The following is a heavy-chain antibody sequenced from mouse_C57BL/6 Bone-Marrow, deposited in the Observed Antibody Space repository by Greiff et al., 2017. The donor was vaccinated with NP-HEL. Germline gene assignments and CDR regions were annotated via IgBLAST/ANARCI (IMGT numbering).Heavy chain of an antibody. CDR2: IYPRSGNT. CDR1: GYTFTSYG. CDR3: AVHYYGSSYASFDY. Sequence: VKLMESGAELARPGASVKLSCKASGYTFTSYGISWVKQRTGQGLEWIGEIYPRSGNTYYNEKFKGKATLTADKSSSTAYMELRSLTSEDSAVYFCAVHYYGSSYASFDYWGQGTTLTVSS. D-gene: IGHD1-1*01. J-gene: IGHJ2*01. V-gene: IGHV1-81*01.